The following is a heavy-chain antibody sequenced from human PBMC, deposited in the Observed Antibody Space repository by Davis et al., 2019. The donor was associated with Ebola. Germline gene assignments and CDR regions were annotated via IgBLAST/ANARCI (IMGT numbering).Heavy chain of an antibody. Sequence: GESLKISCKGSGYRFTSYWITWVRQMPGKGLEWMGRIDPSDSYTNYSPSFQGQVTISADKSISTAYLQWSSLKASDTAMYYCARHYSGSYRYFDYWGQGTLVTVSS. J-gene: IGHJ4*02. V-gene: IGHV5-10-1*04. CDR1: GYRFTSYW. CDR2: IDPSDSYT. CDR3: ARHYSGSYRYFDY. D-gene: IGHD1-26*01.